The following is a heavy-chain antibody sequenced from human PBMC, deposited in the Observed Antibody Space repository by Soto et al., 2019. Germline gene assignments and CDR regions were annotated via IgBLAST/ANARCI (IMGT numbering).Heavy chain of an antibody. J-gene: IGHJ4*02. V-gene: IGHV1-18*01. CDR2: SSAYNGNT. Sequence: QVQLVQSGAEVKKPGASVKVSCKASGYTFASYAISGMRQAPGQGLEWMGWSSAYNGNTNYAQKLQGRVTMTTDTATSTAYMELRSLRSDDTAVYFCARDPPPPDYWGQGTLVTVAS. CDR1: GYTFASYA. CDR3: ARDPPPPDY.